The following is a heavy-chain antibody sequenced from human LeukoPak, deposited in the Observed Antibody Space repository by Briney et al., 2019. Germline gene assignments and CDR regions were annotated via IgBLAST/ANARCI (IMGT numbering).Heavy chain of an antibody. D-gene: IGHD6-19*01. CDR3: ARDLGTSGWYTFDY. J-gene: IGHJ4*02. CDR1: GDSVSSNNGA. V-gene: IGHV6-1*01. Sequence: QTLSLTCAISGDSVSSNNGAWNWIRRSPSRGLEWLGRTYYRSKWYNDYAVPMKGRISINPDTSKNQFSLQVNSVTPEDTAIYYCARDLGTSGWYTFDYWGQGTLVTVSS. CDR2: TYYRSKWYN.